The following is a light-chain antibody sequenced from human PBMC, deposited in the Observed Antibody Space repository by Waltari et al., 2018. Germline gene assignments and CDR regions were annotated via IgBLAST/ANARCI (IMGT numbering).Light chain of an antibody. V-gene: IGKV3-20*01. CDR1: QRVSRA. Sequence: EIVLTQSPGTLSLSLGERATVSCRASQRVSRALAWYQQKPGQATRLLIYGASTRATGIPDRFSGSGSGTDFSLTISRLEPDDFAVYYCQHYLRLPVTFGQGTTVEI. CDR2: GAS. CDR3: QHYLRLPVT. J-gene: IGKJ1*01.